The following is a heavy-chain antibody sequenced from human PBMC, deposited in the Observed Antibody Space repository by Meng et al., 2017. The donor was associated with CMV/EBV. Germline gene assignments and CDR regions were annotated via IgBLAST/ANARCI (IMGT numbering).Heavy chain of an antibody. CDR1: GGSISSGSYY. CDR2: IYTSGST. Sequence: QVQLQESGPGLVKPSHTLSLTCTVSGGSISSGSYYWSWIRQPAGKGLEWIGRIYTSGSTNYNPSLKSRVTISVDTSKNQFSLKLSSVTAADTAVYYCASVQGLGVSWGQGTLVTVSS. CDR3: ASVQGLGVS. D-gene: IGHD3-10*01. V-gene: IGHV4-61*02. J-gene: IGHJ4*02.